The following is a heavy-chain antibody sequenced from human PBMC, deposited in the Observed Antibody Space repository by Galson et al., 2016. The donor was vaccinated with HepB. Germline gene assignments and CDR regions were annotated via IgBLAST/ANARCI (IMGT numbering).Heavy chain of an antibody. CDR1: GHSLTGNY. CDR3: ARNSGKGDGMDV. Sequence: SVKVSCKASGHSLTGNYIHWFRQAPGQGHEWMGWSGSNSGDTKYPQKFQGWVTITRDTSISTAFMEVRGLNSDDTAVYYCARNSGKGDGMDVWGQGTTVTVSS. D-gene: IGHD1-26*01. V-gene: IGHV1-2*04. J-gene: IGHJ6*02. CDR2: SGSNSGDT.